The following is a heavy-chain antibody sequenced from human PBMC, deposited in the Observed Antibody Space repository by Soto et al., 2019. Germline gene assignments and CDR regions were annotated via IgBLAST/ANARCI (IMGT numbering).Heavy chain of an antibody. Sequence: EVQLVESGGGLVQPGGSLRLSCAASGFTFSSYWMHWVRQAPGKGLVWVSRINSDGSSTSYADSVKGRFTISRDNAKNTLYLEMNSLRAEDTAVYYCARGGGLDWYFDPWGRGTLVTVSS. J-gene: IGHJ2*01. CDR3: ARGGGLDWYFDP. CDR2: INSDGSST. V-gene: IGHV3-74*01. D-gene: IGHD3-16*01. CDR1: GFTFSSYW.